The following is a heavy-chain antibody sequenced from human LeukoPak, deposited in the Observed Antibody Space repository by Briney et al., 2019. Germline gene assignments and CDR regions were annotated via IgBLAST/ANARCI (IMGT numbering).Heavy chain of an antibody. D-gene: IGHD3-22*01. Sequence: GASVKVSRKASGYTFTSYSMHWVRQAPGHGLEWMGIISPSGGSTSYAQKFQGRVTMTRDMCTSTVYMELISLRSEDTAVYYCARAFRVTMILLYYWGQGTLVTVSS. CDR1: GYTFTSYS. CDR2: ISPSGGST. CDR3: ARAFRVTMILLYY. J-gene: IGHJ4*02. V-gene: IGHV1-46*01.